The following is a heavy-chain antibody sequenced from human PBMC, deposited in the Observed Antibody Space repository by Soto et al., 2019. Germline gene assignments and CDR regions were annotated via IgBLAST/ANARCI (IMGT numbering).Heavy chain of an antibody. CDR1: GFTFSSYA. CDR3: ANPVLRYFDWLLSDGMDV. CDR2: ISGSGGST. V-gene: IGHV3-23*01. J-gene: IGHJ6*02. Sequence: EVQLLESGGGLVQPGGSLRLSCAASGFTFSSYAMSWVRQAPGKGLEWVSAISGSGGSTYYADSVKGRFTISRDNSKNTLYLQMNSLRAEDTAVYYCANPVLRYFDWLLSDGMDVWGQGTTVTVSS. D-gene: IGHD3-9*01.